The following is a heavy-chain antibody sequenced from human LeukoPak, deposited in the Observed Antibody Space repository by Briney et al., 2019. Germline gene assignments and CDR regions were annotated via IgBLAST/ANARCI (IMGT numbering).Heavy chain of an antibody. D-gene: IGHD2-15*01. CDR1: GGTFSSYA. CDR2: IIPIFGIA. CDR3: ARDAYCSGGSCLPHAFDY. J-gene: IGHJ4*02. Sequence: GASVKVSCKAPGGTFSSYAISWVRQAPGQGLEWMGRIIPIFGIANYAQKFQGRVTITADKSTSTAYMELSSLRSEDTAVYYCARDAYCSGGSCLPHAFDYWGQGTLVTVSS. V-gene: IGHV1-69*04.